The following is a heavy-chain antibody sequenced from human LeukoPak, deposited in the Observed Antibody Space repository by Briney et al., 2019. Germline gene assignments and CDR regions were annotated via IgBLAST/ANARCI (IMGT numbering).Heavy chain of an antibody. CDR1: GGSITGYY. D-gene: IGHD3-9*01. V-gene: IGHV4-34*01. CDR3: ARGNILSGYCFDF. J-gene: IGHJ4*02. Sequence: SETLSLTCAVYGGSITGYYWSWIRHTPGRVLEWVGEIHYPRATSYNPSLKSRATISTDTYKNRFSLRLSSVTAADTAVYYCARGNILSGYCFDFWGQGALVTVSS. CDR2: IHYPRAT.